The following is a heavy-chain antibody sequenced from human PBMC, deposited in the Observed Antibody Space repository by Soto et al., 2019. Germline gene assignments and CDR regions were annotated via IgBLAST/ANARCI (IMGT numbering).Heavy chain of an antibody. CDR2: SYHSGTT. CDR1: GGSISSGGYY. J-gene: IGHJ4*02. D-gene: IGHD3-22*01. CDR3: ATEYYDSSGYYYIDS. Sequence: SETLSLTCTVSGGSISSGGYYCSWILQHPGKGLEWIGHSYHSGTTYYNPSLKSRVTISVDTSKNHISLKLTSVSAADTAVYYCATEYYDSSGYYYIDSRGQGTLVIVSS. V-gene: IGHV4-31*03.